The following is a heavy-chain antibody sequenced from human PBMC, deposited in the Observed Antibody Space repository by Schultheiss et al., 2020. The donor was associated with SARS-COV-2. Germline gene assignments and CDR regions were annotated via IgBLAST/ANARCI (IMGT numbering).Heavy chain of an antibody. CDR3: AREGYFWSGYFQDY. D-gene: IGHD3-3*01. V-gene: IGHV4-34*01. CDR1: GGSFSGYY. CDR2: IYYSGST. J-gene: IGHJ4*02. Sequence: SQTLSLTCAVYGGSFSGYYWGWIRQPPGKGLEWIGSIYYSGSTYYNPSLKSRVTISVDKSKNQFSLKLSSVTAADTAVYYCAREGYFWSGYFQDYWGQGTLVTVSS.